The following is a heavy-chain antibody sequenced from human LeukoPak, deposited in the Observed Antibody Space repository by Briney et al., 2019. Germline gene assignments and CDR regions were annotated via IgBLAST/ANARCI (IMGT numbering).Heavy chain of an antibody. V-gene: IGHV4-39*02. D-gene: IGHD6-19*01. Sequence: PSETLSLTCTVSGGSISSSSYYWGWIRQPPGKGLEWIGSIYYSGSTYYNPSLKSRVTISVDTSKNQSSLKLSSVTAADTAVYYCARDRAVAASSSREYYFDYWGQGTLVTVSS. CDR1: GGSISSSSYY. CDR2: IYYSGST. CDR3: ARDRAVAASSSREYYFDY. J-gene: IGHJ4*02.